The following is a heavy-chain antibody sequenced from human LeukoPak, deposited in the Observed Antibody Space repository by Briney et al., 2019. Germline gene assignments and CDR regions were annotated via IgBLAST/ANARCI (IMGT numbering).Heavy chain of an antibody. CDR3: APRGDIEHSYGFGKWFDP. J-gene: IGHJ5*02. Sequence: PETLSLTCAIYGGSLSGYYWSWIRQPPGKGLEWIGEINHSGRTNYNASLKSRVTISVDTAKKQFSLKLSSVTAADTAVYYCAPRGDIEHSYGFGKWFDPWGQGTLVTVSS. CDR1: GGSLSGYY. D-gene: IGHD5-18*01. CDR2: INHSGRT. V-gene: IGHV4-34*01.